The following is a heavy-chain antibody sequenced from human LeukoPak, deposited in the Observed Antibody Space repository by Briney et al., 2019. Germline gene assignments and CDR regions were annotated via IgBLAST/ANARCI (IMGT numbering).Heavy chain of an antibody. CDR1: GFIFTSCA. Sequence: GGSLTLSCTASGFIFTSCAMRGPRQSPGRGREWVSASSGSGGDTYYADSVKGRFTISRDNDKNSVYLQMNSLRYEDTAVYYCARDLTSVPTRWGQGTLVTVSS. V-gene: IGHV3-23*01. CDR3: ARDLTSVPTR. CDR2: SSGSGGDT. D-gene: IGHD4-17*01. J-gene: IGHJ4*02.